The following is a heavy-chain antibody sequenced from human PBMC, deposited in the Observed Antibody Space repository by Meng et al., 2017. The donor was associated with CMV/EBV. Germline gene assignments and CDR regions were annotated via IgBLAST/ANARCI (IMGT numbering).Heavy chain of an antibody. CDR1: GGSISSSSYY. CDR3: ARAPDPKPTTVTTSEYYFDY. J-gene: IGHJ4*02. Sequence: ESLKISCTASGGSISSSSYYWGRTRQPPGKGLVWIGSIYYSGSTYYNPSLKSRVTISVDTSKNQFSLKLSSVTAADTAVYYCARAPDPKPTTVTTSEYYFDYWGQGTLVTVSS. V-gene: IGHV4-39*07. CDR2: IYYSGST. D-gene: IGHD4-11*01.